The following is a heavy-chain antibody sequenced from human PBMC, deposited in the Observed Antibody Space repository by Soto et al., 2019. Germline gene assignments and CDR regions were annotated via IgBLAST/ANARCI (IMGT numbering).Heavy chain of an antibody. D-gene: IGHD2-2*01. CDR3: AREAVVPLSSAGAFDY. CDR2: IYYSGST. J-gene: IGHJ4*02. Sequence: SETLSLTCTVSGGSISSYYWSWIRQPPGKGLEWIGYIYYSGSTNYNPSLKSRVTISVDTSKNQFSLKLSSVTAADTAVYYCAREAVVPLSSAGAFDYWGQGTLVTVSS. CDR1: GGSISSYY. V-gene: IGHV4-59*01.